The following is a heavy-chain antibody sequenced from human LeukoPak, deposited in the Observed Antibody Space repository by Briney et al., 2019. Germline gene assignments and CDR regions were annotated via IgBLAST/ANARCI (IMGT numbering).Heavy chain of an antibody. CDR1: GYTFTGYY. CDR3: ARAIAVAGYDAFDI. V-gene: IGHV1-2*04. J-gene: IGHJ3*02. D-gene: IGHD6-19*01. Sequence: GASVKVSCKASGYTFTGYYMHWVRQAPGQGLEWMGWINPNSGGTNYAQKFQGWVTMTRDTSTSTVYMELSSLRSEDTAVYYCARAIAVAGYDAFDIWGQGTMVTVSS. CDR2: INPNSGGT.